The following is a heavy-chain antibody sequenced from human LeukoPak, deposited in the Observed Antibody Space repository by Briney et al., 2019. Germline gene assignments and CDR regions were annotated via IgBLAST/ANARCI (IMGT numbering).Heavy chain of an antibody. CDR1: GGSISSYY. Sequence: SETLSLTCTVSGGSISSYYWSWIPQPPGKGLEWIGYIYYSGSTNYNPSLKSRVTISVDTSKNQFSLKLSSVTAADTAVYYSARAERGYPLGDYWGQGTLVTVSS. D-gene: IGHD5-12*01. CDR2: IYYSGST. V-gene: IGHV4-59*01. J-gene: IGHJ4*02. CDR3: ARAERGYPLGDY.